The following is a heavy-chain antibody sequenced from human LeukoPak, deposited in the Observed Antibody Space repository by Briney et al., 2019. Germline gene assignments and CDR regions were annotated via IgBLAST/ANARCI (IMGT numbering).Heavy chain of an antibody. Sequence: PGRSLRLSCAASGFTFSTYGMHWVRQAPGKGLEWVALIWRDGSHESYADSVKGRFTISRDNSKNTLYLQMNSLRDEDTALYHCARDGRSGTSNPAFDIWGQGTMVTVSS. J-gene: IGHJ3*02. CDR1: GFTFSTYG. D-gene: IGHD1-26*01. V-gene: IGHV3-33*01. CDR2: IWRDGSHE. CDR3: ARDGRSGTSNPAFDI.